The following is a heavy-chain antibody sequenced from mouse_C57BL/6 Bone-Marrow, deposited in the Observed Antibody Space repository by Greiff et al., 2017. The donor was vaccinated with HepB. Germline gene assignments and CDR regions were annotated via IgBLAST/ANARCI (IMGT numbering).Heavy chain of an antibody. V-gene: IGHV1-64*01. CDR2: IHPNSGST. CDR1: GYTFTSYW. CDR3: ARGGTVVATLYYFDY. J-gene: IGHJ2*01. D-gene: IGHD1-1*01. Sequence: QVQLQQPGAELVKPGASVKLSCKASGYTFTSYWMHWVKQRPGQGLEWIGMIHPNSGSTNYNEKFKSKATLTVDKSSSTAYMQLSSLTSEDSAVYYWARGGTVVATLYYFDYWGQGTTLTVSS.